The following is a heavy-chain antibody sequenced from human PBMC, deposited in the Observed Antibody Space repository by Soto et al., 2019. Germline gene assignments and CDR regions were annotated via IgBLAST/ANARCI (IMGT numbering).Heavy chain of an antibody. Sequence: PSETLSLTCTVSGGSTRSSSHYWGWIRQPPGKGLEWIGSMYYTGSTYYNPSLKSRVTISIDTSKNQFSLKLSSVTAADTAVYYCARGWYYYDSSGPRNWFDPWGQGTLVTVSS. V-gene: IGHV4-39*01. CDR2: MYYTGST. J-gene: IGHJ5*02. CDR1: GGSTRSSSHY. CDR3: ARGWYYYDSSGPRNWFDP. D-gene: IGHD3-22*01.